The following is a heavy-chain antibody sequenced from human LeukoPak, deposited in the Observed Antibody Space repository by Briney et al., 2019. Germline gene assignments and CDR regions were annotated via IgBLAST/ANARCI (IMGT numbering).Heavy chain of an antibody. J-gene: IGHJ4*02. V-gene: IGHV4-59*01. Sequence: SETLSLTCTVSGGSISSYYWSWIRQPPGKGLEWIGYIYYSGSTNYSPSLKSRVTISVDTSKNQFSLKLSSVTAADTAVYYCARASWSSGXXXPFDYWGQGTLVTVS. CDR3: ARASWSSGXXXPFDY. CDR2: IYYSGST. D-gene: IGHD3-22*01. CDR1: GGSISSYY.